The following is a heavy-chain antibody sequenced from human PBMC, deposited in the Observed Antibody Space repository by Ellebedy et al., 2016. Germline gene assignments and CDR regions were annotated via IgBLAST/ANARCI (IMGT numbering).Heavy chain of an antibody. V-gene: IGHV4-59*12. CDR1: GGSIGSYY. Sequence: SETLSLTXTVSGGSIGSYYWNWIRQPPGKGLEWIGDIYYTGSTNYNPSLKSRVTISIDTSKNQFSLKLRSVDAADTAVYYCTRGPDYAKTGYWGQGTLVTDSS. CDR2: IYYTGST. J-gene: IGHJ4*02. D-gene: IGHD4-17*01. CDR3: TRGPDYAKTGY.